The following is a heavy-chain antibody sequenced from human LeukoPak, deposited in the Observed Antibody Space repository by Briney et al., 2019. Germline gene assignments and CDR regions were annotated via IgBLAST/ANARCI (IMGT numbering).Heavy chain of an antibody. CDR3: ARDLSANWFDP. Sequence: QAWGSLRLSCAASGFTFSSYWMSWVRQAPGKGLEWVANIKQDGSEKYYVDSVKGRFTIPRDNAKNSLYLQMNSLRAEDTAVYYCARDLSANWFDPWGQGTLVTVSS. J-gene: IGHJ5*02. CDR2: IKQDGSEK. V-gene: IGHV3-7*01. CDR1: GFTFSSYW.